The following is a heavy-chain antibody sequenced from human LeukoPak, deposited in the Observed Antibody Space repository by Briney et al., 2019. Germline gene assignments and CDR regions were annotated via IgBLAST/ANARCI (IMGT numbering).Heavy chain of an antibody. Sequence: SETLSLTCAVSGGSISSSNWWSWVRQPPGKGLEWIGEIFHGGSTNYNPSLRSRVTMSVDTSRNQFSLRLNSMTAADTAVYYCARRLAVTGRYYFDYWGQGSLVTVSS. D-gene: IGHD4-11*01. CDR1: GGSISSSNW. J-gene: IGHJ4*02. V-gene: IGHV4-4*02. CDR2: IFHGGST. CDR3: ARRLAVTGRYYFDY.